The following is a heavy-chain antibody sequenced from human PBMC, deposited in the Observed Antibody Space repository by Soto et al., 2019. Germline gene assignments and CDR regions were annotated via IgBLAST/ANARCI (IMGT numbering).Heavy chain of an antibody. V-gene: IGHV4-61*01. J-gene: IGHJ4*02. CDR2: IYYSGST. CDR1: GGSISSSSYY. Sequence: SETLSLTCTVSGGSISSSSYYWCWILQPPGKGLEWIGYIYYSGSTNYNPSLKSRVTISVDTSKNQFSLKLSSVTAADTAVYYCARVGGDYGDYGVGYFDYWGQGTLVTVSS. D-gene: IGHD4-17*01. CDR3: ARVGGDYGDYGVGYFDY.